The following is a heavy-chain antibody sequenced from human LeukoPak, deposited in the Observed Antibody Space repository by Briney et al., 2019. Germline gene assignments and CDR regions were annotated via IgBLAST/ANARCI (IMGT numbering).Heavy chain of an antibody. CDR1: GYSFTSYW. CDR3: ARGTVTTPPYNWFDP. D-gene: IGHD4-17*01. CDR2: IYPGDSDT. J-gene: IGHJ5*02. Sequence: GESLKISCKGSGYSFTSYWIGWVRQMPGKGLEWMGIIYPGDSDTRYSPSFQGQVTISADKSISTAYLQWSSLKASDTAMYYCARGTVTTPPYNWFDPWGQGTLVTVSS. V-gene: IGHV5-51*01.